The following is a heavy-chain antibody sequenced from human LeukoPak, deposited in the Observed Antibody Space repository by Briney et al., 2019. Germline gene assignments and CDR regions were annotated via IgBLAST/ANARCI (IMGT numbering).Heavy chain of an antibody. J-gene: IGHJ4*02. CDR1: GGSISSYY. V-gene: IGHV4-59*01. D-gene: IGHD3-10*01. Sequence: ASETLSLTCTVSGGSISSYYWSWIRQPPGKGLEWIGYIYYSGSTNYNPSLKSRVTISVDTSKNQFSLKLSSVTAADTAVYYCARVLRVYGSGSYYPDYFDYWGQGTLVTVSS. CDR3: ARVLRVYGSGSYYPDYFDY. CDR2: IYYSGST.